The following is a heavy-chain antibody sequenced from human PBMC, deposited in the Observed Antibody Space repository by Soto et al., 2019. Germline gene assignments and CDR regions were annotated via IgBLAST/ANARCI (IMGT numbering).Heavy chain of an antibody. V-gene: IGHV4-59*01. CDR3: ANFNWYCDL. CDR1: GGSISSYF. Sequence: QVQLQESGPGLVKPSETLSLTCTVSGGSISSYFSSWIRQPPGKGLEWIGYSYYTGSTNYNPSLNSRVTRSVDTSKNQFSRPLSSVTAADTAVYYCANFNWYCDLWGRGTLVTLSS. CDR2: SYYTGST. J-gene: IGHJ2*01.